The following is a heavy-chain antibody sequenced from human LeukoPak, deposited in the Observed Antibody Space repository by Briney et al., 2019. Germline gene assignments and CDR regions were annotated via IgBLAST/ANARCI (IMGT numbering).Heavy chain of an antibody. Sequence: PSETLSLTCTVSGGSISSYYWSWIRQPPGKGLEWIGYIYYSGSTNYNPSLKSRVTISVDTSKNQFSLKLSSVTAADTAVYYCARTIAGSPNYYYYGMDVWGQGTTVTVSS. CDR3: ARTIAGSPNYYYYGMDV. CDR1: GGSISSYY. J-gene: IGHJ6*02. CDR2: IYYSGST. V-gene: IGHV4-59*01. D-gene: IGHD6-13*01.